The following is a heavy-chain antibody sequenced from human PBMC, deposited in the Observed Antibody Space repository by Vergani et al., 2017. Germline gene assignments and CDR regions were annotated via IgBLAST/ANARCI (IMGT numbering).Heavy chain of an antibody. Sequence: QVQLVESGGGVVQPGRSLRLSCAASGFTFSSYGMHWVRQAPGKGLEWVAVISYDGSNKYYADSVKGRFTISRDNSKNTLYLQMNSLRAEDTAVYYCARDLGPLAAAGTLAGYWGQGTLVTVSS. V-gene: IGHV3-30*03. CDR3: ARDLGPLAAAGTLAGY. CDR1: GFTFSSYG. D-gene: IGHD6-13*01. J-gene: IGHJ4*02. CDR2: ISYDGSNK.